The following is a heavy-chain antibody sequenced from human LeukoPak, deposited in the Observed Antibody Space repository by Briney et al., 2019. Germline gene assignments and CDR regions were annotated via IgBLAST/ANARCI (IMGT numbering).Heavy chain of an antibody. CDR2: MGWNSVGV. J-gene: IGHJ3*01. D-gene: IGHD5-12*01. Sequence: GGSLRLSCAASGFLFDYYAMHWVRQVPGKGLEWVPGMGWNSVGVGYADSVKGRLTISRDNAKNALYLDMNNLRVEDTALYYCVKDMSGGFSGYKNAFDHWGQGQMVTVSS. V-gene: IGHV3-9*01. CDR3: VKDMSGGFSGYKNAFDH. CDR1: GFLFDYYA.